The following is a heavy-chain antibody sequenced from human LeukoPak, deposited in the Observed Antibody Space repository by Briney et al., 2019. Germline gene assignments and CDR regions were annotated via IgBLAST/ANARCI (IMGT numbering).Heavy chain of an antibody. D-gene: IGHD3-22*01. CDR1: GFTFTTYW. V-gene: IGHV3-74*01. CDR3: TRGGYYDSSGLFYFDY. J-gene: IGHJ4*02. Sequence: GGSLRLSCAASGFTFTTYWMHWVRQVPGKGLVWVSRINSDGSSTSYADSVKGRFTVSRDNAKNTLYLQMNSLRAEGTAVYYCTRGGYYDSSGLFYFDYWGQGTLVTVSS. CDR2: INSDGSST.